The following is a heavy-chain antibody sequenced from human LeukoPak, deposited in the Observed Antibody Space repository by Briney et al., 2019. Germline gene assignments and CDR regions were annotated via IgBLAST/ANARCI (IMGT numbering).Heavy chain of an antibody. CDR3: TTYVGPDQLRFSVY. D-gene: IGHD1-7*01. Sequence: GGSLRLSCAASGFILSNVWMSWVRQAPGKGREWVGRIKRKSDGGTTDYAAAVKGRFTMSRDDSKNTLYLQMSSLKTDYTAMYYCTTYVGPDQLRFSVYWGKGTLVTVSS. CDR2: IKRKSDGGTT. CDR1: GFILSNVW. V-gene: IGHV3-15*01. J-gene: IGHJ4*02.